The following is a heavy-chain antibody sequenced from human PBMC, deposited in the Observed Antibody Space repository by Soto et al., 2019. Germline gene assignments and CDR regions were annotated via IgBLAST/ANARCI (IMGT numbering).Heavy chain of an antibody. CDR1: GYTFTNYG. CDR3: ARSSGPYYYYMDV. V-gene: IGHV1-18*01. CDR2: IGAYNGNT. J-gene: IGHJ6*03. Sequence: GASVKVSCKASGYTFTNYGITWVRQAPGQGLEWMGWIGAYNGNTHYTERLQGRVTMTTDTSTSTAYMELRGLRSDDSAVYYCARSSGPYYYYMDVWGKGTTVTVSS.